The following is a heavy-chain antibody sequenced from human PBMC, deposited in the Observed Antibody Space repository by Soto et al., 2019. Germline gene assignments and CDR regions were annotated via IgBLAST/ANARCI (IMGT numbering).Heavy chain of an antibody. J-gene: IGHJ5*02. CDR2: ISGSGGST. V-gene: IGHV3-23*01. Sequence: EVQLLESGGGLVQPGGSLRLSCAASGFTFSSYAMSWVRQAPGKGLEWVSAISGSGGSTYYADSVKGRFTISRDNSKNTLYLQMNSLRAEDTAVYYCAKFGYSSSSRLDWFDPWGQGTLVTVSS. CDR1: GFTFSSYA. CDR3: AKFGYSSSSRLDWFDP. D-gene: IGHD6-6*01.